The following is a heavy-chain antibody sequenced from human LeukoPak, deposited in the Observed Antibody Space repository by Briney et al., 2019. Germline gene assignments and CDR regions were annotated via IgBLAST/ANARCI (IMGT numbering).Heavy chain of an antibody. CDR2: IWYDGSNK. J-gene: IGHJ4*02. CDR3: ARTYCIGSICPGVFEY. Sequence: PGGSLRLSCAASGFTFRSHGMHWVRQAPGKGLEWVAFIWYDGSNKYYTDPVKGRFTISRDNSKNTLYLQLNSLRADDTAVYYCARTYCIGSICPGVFEYWAQGTLITVSS. D-gene: IGHD2-2*01. V-gene: IGHV3-30*02. CDR1: GFTFRSHG.